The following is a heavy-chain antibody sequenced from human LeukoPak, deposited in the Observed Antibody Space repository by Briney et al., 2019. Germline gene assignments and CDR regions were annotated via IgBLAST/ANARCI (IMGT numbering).Heavy chain of an antibody. CDR1: GYSFTSYW. D-gene: IGHD6-19*01. V-gene: IGHV5-51*01. CDR2: IYPGDSDT. CDR3: VRPRGMAVAEYYFDY. J-gene: IGHJ4*02. Sequence: GESLKISCKGSGYSFTSYWIGWVRQMPGKGLEWMGIIYPGDSDTRYSPSFQGQVTISADKSISTAYLQWSSLKASDTAIYYCVRPRGMAVAEYYFDYWGQGTLVTVSS.